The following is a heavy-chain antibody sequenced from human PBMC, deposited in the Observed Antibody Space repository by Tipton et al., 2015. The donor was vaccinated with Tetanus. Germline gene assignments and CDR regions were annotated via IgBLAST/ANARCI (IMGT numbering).Heavy chain of an antibody. Sequence: SLRLSCAASGFTSESHYMHWVRQTPGKGLVWIGEIYHSGTTNYNPSLKSRVTMSVDNSKNQFSLKLNSVTAADTAVYYCARESITIFGVVSIDYWGQGTLVTVSS. J-gene: IGHJ4*02. CDR3: ARESITIFGVVSIDY. CDR2: IYHSGTT. V-gene: IGHV4-4*02. CDR1: GFTSESHY. D-gene: IGHD3-3*01.